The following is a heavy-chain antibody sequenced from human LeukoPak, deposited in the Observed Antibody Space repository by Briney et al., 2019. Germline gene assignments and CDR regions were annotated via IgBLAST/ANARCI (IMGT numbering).Heavy chain of an antibody. Sequence: LAGGSLRLSCAASGFTFSNYAMHWVRQAPGKGLEWVAVISYDGSNKYYGDSVKGRFTISRDNSKNTLYLQMNSLRAEDTAVYYCARRFGESWGQGTLVTVSS. D-gene: IGHD3-10*01. CDR2: ISYDGSNK. J-gene: IGHJ4*02. V-gene: IGHV3-30*14. CDR1: GFTFSNYA. CDR3: ARRFGES.